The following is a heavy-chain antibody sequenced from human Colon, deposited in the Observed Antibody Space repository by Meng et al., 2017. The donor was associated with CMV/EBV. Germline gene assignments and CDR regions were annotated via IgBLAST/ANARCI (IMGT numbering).Heavy chain of an antibody. CDR3: SREVDYGGHIALGY. CDR2: INPYSGDT. D-gene: IGHD4-23*01. J-gene: IGHJ4*02. Sequence: ASVKVSCKASGYSFTDNYIHWVRQAPGQGLEWMGWINPYSGDTSFAQNFQGRVTMTRDTSISTAYMEVTSLTYDDTAVYYCSREVDYGGHIALGYWGQGTLVTVSS. V-gene: IGHV1-2*02. CDR1: GYSFTDNY.